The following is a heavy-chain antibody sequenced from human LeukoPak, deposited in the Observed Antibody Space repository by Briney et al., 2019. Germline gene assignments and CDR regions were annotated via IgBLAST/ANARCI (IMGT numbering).Heavy chain of an antibody. CDR2: IRSKAYGGTT. CDR3: TSPYEILTGYYREDWFDP. D-gene: IGHD3-9*01. V-gene: IGHV3-49*04. J-gene: IGHJ5*02. CDR1: GFTFGDYA. Sequence: GGSLRLSCTASGFTFGDYAMSWVRQAPGKGLEWVGFIRSKAYGGTTEYAASVKGRFTISRDDSKSIAYLQMNSLKTEDTAVYYCTSPYEILTGYYREDWFDPWGQGTLVTVSS.